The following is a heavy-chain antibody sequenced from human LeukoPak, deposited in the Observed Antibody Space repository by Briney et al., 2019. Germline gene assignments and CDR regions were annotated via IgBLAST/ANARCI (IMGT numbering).Heavy chain of an antibody. CDR2: ISDSGST. V-gene: IGHV4-59*01. CDR1: GGSINGYY. J-gene: IGHJ5*02. CDR3: ARVFRGAVTSNCFDP. D-gene: IGHD4-17*01. Sequence: SETLSLTCTDSGGSINGYYWTWIRQPPWKGLEWIGYISDSGSTNHNPSLKSRVSMSVGSSNTDFSLRLNSVTAADTAVYYCARVFRGAVTSNCFDPWGQGTLVTVSS.